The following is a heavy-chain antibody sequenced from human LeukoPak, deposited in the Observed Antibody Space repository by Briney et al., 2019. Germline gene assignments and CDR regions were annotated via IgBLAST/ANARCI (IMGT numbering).Heavy chain of an antibody. CDR3: ARGHYDFWSGYYGYYYYYYMDV. CDR2: INHSGST. CDR1: GGSFSGYY. J-gene: IGHJ6*03. Sequence: SETLSLTCAVYGGSFSGYYWSWIRRPPGKGLEWIGEINHSGSTNYNPSLESRVTISVDTSKNQFSLKLSSVTAADTAVYYCARGHYDFWSGYYGYYYYYYMDVWGKGTTVTVSS. D-gene: IGHD3-3*01. V-gene: IGHV4-34*01.